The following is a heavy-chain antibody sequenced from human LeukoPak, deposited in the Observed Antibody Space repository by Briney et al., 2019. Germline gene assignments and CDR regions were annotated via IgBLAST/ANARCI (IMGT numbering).Heavy chain of an antibody. CDR1: GISFRNEW. Sequence: GGSLRLSCAACGISFRNEWMSWVRQAPGKGLEWVANVNQDGSERHYADSVKGRFTISRDNAKNSVYLQMDRLRAEDTSMYYCARKARYAMDVWGQGTTVTVSS. V-gene: IGHV3-7*01. CDR3: ARKARYAMDV. J-gene: IGHJ6*02. CDR2: VNQDGSER.